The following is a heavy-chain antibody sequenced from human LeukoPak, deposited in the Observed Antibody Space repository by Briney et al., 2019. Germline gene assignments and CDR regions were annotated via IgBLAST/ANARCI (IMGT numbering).Heavy chain of an antibody. V-gene: IGHV3-23*01. D-gene: IGHD2-15*01. CDR3: AKGWTFLDP. J-gene: IGHJ5*02. CDR1: GFTFSSHS. CDR2: ISPSGDST. Sequence: GGSVRLSCAASGFTFSSHSMSWVRQPPGEGLEWVAAISPSGDSTTYRDSVKGQFTISRDNSRNRLYLQMNSLRAEDTAVYYCAKGWTFLDPWGQGTLVTVSS.